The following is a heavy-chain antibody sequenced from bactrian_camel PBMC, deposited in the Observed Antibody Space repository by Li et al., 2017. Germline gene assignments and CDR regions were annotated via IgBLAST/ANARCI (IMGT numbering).Heavy chain of an antibody. CDR3: AADSYYRAPGLWFLPKSYLW. V-gene: IGHV3S42*01. CDR2: IERDGDT. Sequence: VQLVESGGGSVQAGGSLTLSCAASGYTSSNYYMGWFRQPPGQEREGLAAIERDGDTRTKDSVKDRFTVSRDSATNTLYLQMDSLKPEDTATYFCAADSYYRAPGLWFLPKSYLWWGQGTQVTVS. J-gene: IGHJ4*01. CDR1: GYTSSNYY. D-gene: IGHD5*01.